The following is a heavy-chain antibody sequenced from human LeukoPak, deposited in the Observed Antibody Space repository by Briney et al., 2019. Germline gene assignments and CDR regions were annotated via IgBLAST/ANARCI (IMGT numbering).Heavy chain of an antibody. CDR1: GFTFSSYA. Sequence: PGRSLRLSCAASGFTFSSYAMHWVRQAPGKGLEWVAVISYDGSNKYYADSVKGRFTISRDNARNSLYLQMNSLRAEDTAVYYCARGKYGLVFGLYYYYMDVWGKGTTVTVSS. J-gene: IGHJ6*03. CDR2: ISYDGSNK. CDR3: ARGKYGLVFGLYYYYMDV. D-gene: IGHD6-19*01. V-gene: IGHV3-30*04.